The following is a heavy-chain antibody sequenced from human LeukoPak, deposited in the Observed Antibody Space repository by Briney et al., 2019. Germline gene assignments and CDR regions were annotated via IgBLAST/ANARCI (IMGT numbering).Heavy chain of an antibody. Sequence: ASVKVSCKASGYTFTAYYIHWVRQAPGQGLEWMGWINPNSGGTNSAQKFQGRVTTTRDTSITTAYMELSRLRSDDTAVYYCARDLGVTTETSLVYWGQGTLVTVSS. V-gene: IGHV1-2*02. D-gene: IGHD4-11*01. CDR1: GYTFTAYY. CDR2: INPNSGGT. CDR3: ARDLGVTTETSLVY. J-gene: IGHJ4*02.